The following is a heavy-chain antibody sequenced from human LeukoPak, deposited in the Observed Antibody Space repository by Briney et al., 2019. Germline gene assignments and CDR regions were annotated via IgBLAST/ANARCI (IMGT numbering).Heavy chain of an antibody. D-gene: IGHD3-22*01. CDR2: ISAYNGNT. V-gene: IGHV1-18*01. Sequence: ASVKVSCKASGYTFTSYGISWVRQAPGQGLKWMGWISAYNGNTNYAQKLQGRVTMTTDTSTSTAYMELRSLRSDDTAVYYCARDADYYDSSGYYWAPLWNWFDPWGQGTLVTVSS. CDR1: GYTFTSYG. J-gene: IGHJ5*02. CDR3: ARDADYYDSSGYYWAPLWNWFDP.